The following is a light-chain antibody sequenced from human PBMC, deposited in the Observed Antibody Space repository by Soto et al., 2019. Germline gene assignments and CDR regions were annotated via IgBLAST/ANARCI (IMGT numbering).Light chain of an antibody. V-gene: IGKV3-15*01. CDR2: GAS. Sequence: EIVMTQSPATLSVSPRERATLSSRASQSVSSNLAWYQQKPGQAHRLLIYGASTRATGIPARFSGSGSGTEFTLTISSLQSEDFAVYYCQQYNNWPVTFGQGTKVDIK. CDR1: QSVSSN. J-gene: IGKJ1*01. CDR3: QQYNNWPVT.